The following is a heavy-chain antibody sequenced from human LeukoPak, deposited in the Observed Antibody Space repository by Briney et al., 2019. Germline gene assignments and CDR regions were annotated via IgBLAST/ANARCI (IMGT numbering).Heavy chain of an antibody. V-gene: IGHV3-21*01. CDR2: IRSSSSYI. Sequence: GGSLRLSCAASGFTFSNYGMHWVRQAPGKGLEWVSSIRSSSSYIYYADSVKGRFTISRDNAKNSLYLQMNSLRAEDTAVYYCARYCSGGSCYFYYGMDVWGQGTTVTVSS. D-gene: IGHD2-15*01. CDR1: GFTFSNYG. CDR3: ARYCSGGSCYFYYGMDV. J-gene: IGHJ6*02.